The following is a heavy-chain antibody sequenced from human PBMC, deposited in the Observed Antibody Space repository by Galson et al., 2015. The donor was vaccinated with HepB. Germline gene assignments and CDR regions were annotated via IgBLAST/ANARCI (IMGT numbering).Heavy chain of an antibody. J-gene: IGHJ4*02. V-gene: IGHV1-69*13. CDR2: MIPLFGSA. Sequence: SVKVSCKASGVTFSRYAISWLRQAPGQGLEWMGGMIPLFGSASYAQKLQGRVTITADESTSTTYMELSSLRSEDTALYYCARQYDSSGYYAYWGQGTLVTVSS. CDR3: ARQYDSSGYYAY. D-gene: IGHD3-22*01. CDR1: GVTFSRYA.